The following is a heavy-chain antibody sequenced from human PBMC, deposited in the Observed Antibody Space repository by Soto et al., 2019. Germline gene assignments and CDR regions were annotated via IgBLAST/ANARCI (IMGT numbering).Heavy chain of an antibody. CDR2: VYHNGLT. CDR3: ARDAALPREADRFDY. J-gene: IGHJ4*02. Sequence: SETLSLTCDLSVDSIGINVWGSCFRQPPGKGLEWIGEVYHNGLTDYNPSLRGRATMSADMSKNQFSLRVTSVTDADTAIYYCARDAALPREADRFDYWAQGALVTVS. CDR1: VDSIGINVW. V-gene: IGHV4-4*02. D-gene: IGHD2-15*01.